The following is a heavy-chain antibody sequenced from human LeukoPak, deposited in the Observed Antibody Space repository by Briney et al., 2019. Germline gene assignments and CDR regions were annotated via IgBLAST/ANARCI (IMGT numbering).Heavy chain of an antibody. D-gene: IGHD3-9*01. CDR1: GFTFSSYA. V-gene: IGHV3-30*04. CDR2: ISYDGSNK. J-gene: IGHJ4*02. CDR3: ARVDYDVSTGYRNYFEF. Sequence: PGRSLRLSCAASGFTFSSYAMHWVRQAPGKGLEWVAVISYDGSNKYYADSVKGRFTISRDNSKNTLYLQMNSLRAEDMAVYYCARVDYDVSTGYRNYFEFWGQGTLVTVSS.